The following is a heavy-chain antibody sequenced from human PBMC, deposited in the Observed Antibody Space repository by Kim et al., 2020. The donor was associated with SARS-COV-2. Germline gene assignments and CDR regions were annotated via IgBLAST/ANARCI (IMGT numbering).Heavy chain of an antibody. D-gene: IGHD3-22*01. J-gene: IGHJ6*02. CDR1: GGSISSGGYY. V-gene: IGHV4-31*03. CDR2: IYYSGST. CDR3: ARDGGSYDSSGYYYYYGMDV. Sequence: SETLSLTCTVSGGSISSGGYYWSWIRQHPGKGLEWIGYIYYSGSTYYNPSLKSRVTISVDTSKNQFSLKLSSVTAADTAVYYCARDGGSYDSSGYYYYYGMDVWGQGTTVTVSS.